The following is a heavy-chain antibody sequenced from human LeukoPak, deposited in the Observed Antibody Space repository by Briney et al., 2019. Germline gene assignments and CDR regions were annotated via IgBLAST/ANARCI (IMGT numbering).Heavy chain of an antibody. Sequence: ASVKVSCKATGYTFTSYGISWVRQAPGQGLEWMGWISAYNGNTNYAQKLQGRVTMTTDASTSTAYMELRSLRSDDTAVYYCARDSPSDYYGSGSYYTLFDYWGQGTLVTVSS. CDR2: ISAYNGNT. CDR3: ARDSPSDYYGSGSYYTLFDY. J-gene: IGHJ4*02. CDR1: GYTFTSYG. D-gene: IGHD3-10*01. V-gene: IGHV1-18*04.